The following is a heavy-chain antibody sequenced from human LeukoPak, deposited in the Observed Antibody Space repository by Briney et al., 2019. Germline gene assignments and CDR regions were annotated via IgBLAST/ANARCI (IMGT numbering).Heavy chain of an antibody. Sequence: ASVKVSCKASGYTFTGYYLHWVRQAPGQGLEWMGWINPNSGGTNYAQKFQGRVTMTRDTSISTTYMELSRLRSDDTAVYYCARDSGYSRVGDYWGQGTLVTVSS. V-gene: IGHV1-2*02. CDR2: INPNSGGT. D-gene: IGHD6-13*01. J-gene: IGHJ4*02. CDR1: GYTFTGYY. CDR3: ARDSGYSRVGDY.